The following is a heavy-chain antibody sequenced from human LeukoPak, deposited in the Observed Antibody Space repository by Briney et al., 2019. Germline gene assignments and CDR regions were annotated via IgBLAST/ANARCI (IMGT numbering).Heavy chain of an antibody. CDR1: GFTFSSYS. CDR3: ARDTSRAYYYDSSGYYPNGDAFDI. Sequence: GGSLRLSCAASGFTFSSYSMNWVRQAPGKGLEWVSSISSSSSYIYYADSVKGRFTTSRDNAKNSLYLQMNSLRAEDTAVYYCARDTSRAYYYDSSGYYPNGDAFDIWGQGTMVTVSS. J-gene: IGHJ3*02. CDR2: ISSSSSYI. D-gene: IGHD3-22*01. V-gene: IGHV3-21*01.